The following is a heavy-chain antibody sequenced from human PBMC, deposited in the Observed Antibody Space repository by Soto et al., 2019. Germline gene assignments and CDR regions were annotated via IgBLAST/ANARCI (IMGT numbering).Heavy chain of an antibody. CDR2: IDPSDSYT. V-gene: IGHV5-10-1*01. CDR3: ARNLLPDYYFDY. CDR1: GYSFTTYW. D-gene: IGHD1-26*01. Sequence: GESLKISCKGSGYSFTTYWITWVRQMPGKGLEWMGRIDPSDSYTSYSPSFQGHVTISADKSISTAYLQWSSLRASDTAMYYCARNLLPDYYFDYWGQGTLVTVYS. J-gene: IGHJ4*02.